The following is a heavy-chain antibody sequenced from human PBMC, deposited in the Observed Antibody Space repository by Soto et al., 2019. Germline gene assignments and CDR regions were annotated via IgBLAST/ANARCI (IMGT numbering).Heavy chain of an antibody. CDR1: GFTFGDYA. CDR2: IRSKTYGGTT. CDR3: ARVANYYDSSGYCLLTYFDY. D-gene: IGHD3-22*01. Sequence: PGGSLRLSCTASGFTFGDYAMSWFRQAPGKGLEWVGFIRSKTYGGTTEYAASVKGRFTISRDDSKSIAYLQMNSLKTEDTAVYYCARVANYYDSSGYCLLTYFDYWAREPWSPSPQ. V-gene: IGHV3-49*03. J-gene: IGHJ4*02.